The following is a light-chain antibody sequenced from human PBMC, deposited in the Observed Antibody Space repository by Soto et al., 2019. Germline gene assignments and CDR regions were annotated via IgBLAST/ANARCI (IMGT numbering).Light chain of an antibody. J-gene: IGKJ1*01. Sequence: LLTQSPGTLSLYPGERPTLSCRASQSVSSNYLAWYQQKPGQAPRLLIYGASIRATGVPDMFSGSGSGTDFTLTISTLETEDFAVYHCQQYGSLSWTFGQGTKVEIK. V-gene: IGKV3-20*01. CDR1: QSVSSNY. CDR3: QQYGSLSWT. CDR2: GAS.